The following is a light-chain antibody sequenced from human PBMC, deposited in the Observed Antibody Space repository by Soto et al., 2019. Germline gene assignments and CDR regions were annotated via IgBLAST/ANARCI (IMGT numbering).Light chain of an antibody. CDR3: LQHDSCPLT. CDR1: QGIGND. CDR2: AAS. J-gene: IGKJ4*01. Sequence: DIQMTQSPSSLSASVGDRVTITCRASQGIGNDLAWYQQKPGKAPKRLIYAASTLGGGVPSRFSGSGSGTEFTLTISSLQAEDFATYYCLQHDSCPLTFGGGTKVEIK. V-gene: IGKV1-17*01.